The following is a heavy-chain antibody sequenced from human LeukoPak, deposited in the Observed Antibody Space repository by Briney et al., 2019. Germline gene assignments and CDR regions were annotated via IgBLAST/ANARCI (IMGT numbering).Heavy chain of an antibody. V-gene: IGHV3-7*01. J-gene: IGHJ1*01. CDR1: GFTFSNSW. D-gene: IGHD4-23*01. CDR3: ARDGGNSGGYFQH. Sequence: GGSLRLSCAASGFTFSNSWMSWVRQAPGKGLEWVATTKPDRSERYHVDSVKGRFTISRDNAKNLLYLQMNSLRVEDTALYYCARDGGNSGGYFQHWGQGTLVTVSS. CDR2: TKPDRSER.